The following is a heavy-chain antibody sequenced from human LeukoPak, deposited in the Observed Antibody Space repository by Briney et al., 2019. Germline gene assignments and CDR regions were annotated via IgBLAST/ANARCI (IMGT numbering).Heavy chain of an antibody. Sequence: GESPKISCKGSGYSFTSYWIGWVRQMPGKGLEWMGIIYPGDSDTRYSPSFQGQVTISADKSISTAYLQWSSLKASDTAMYYCARLRAYDSNGYPDAFDIWGQGTMVTVSS. D-gene: IGHD3-22*01. CDR2: IYPGDSDT. CDR1: GYSFTSYW. J-gene: IGHJ3*02. CDR3: ARLRAYDSNGYPDAFDI. V-gene: IGHV5-51*01.